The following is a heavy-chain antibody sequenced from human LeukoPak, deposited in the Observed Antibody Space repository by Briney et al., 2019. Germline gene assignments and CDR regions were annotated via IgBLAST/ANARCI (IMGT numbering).Heavy chain of an antibody. CDR2: IYYTGST. CDR3: ARVAAAGSFDY. CDR1: AGSISIYY. D-gene: IGHD6-13*01. Sequence: SETLSLTCTVSAGSISIYYWSWIRRPPGKGLEWIGSIYYTGSTNYNPSLESRVTMSVDTSKNQFSLKLSSLTAADTAVYYCARVAAAGSFDYWGQGTLVTVSS. V-gene: IGHV4-59*01. J-gene: IGHJ4*02.